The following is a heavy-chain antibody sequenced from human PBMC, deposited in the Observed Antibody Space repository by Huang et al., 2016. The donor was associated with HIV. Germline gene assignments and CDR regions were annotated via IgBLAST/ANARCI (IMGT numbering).Heavy chain of an antibody. Sequence: QVRLQQWGGGLVRPSETLSRTCAVYGGPFSTHYWSWIRQYPGKGLEWIAAIKYNGYANFKPYLRGRMLFSVDTSKNRISRDVTSATAADTAIYYCAAGSDTTEMDTVDDALDVWDQGTLVIVSS. J-gene: IGHJ3*01. CDR2: IKYNGYA. D-gene: IGHD1-1*01. V-gene: IGHV4-34*02. CDR1: GGPFSTHY. CDR3: AAGSDTTEMDTVDDALDV.